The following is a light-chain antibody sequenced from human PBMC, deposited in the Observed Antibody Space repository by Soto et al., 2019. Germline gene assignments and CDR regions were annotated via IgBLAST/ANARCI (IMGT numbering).Light chain of an antibody. CDR3: KQYNNWPPLT. CDR2: GAS. CDR1: QSVSSN. Sequence: EIVMTQSPVTLSVSPGERATLSCRASQSVSSNLAWYQQKPGQAPRLLIYGASTRATGIPARFSGSGSGTEFTLTISSLQSEDFAVYYCKQYNNWPPLTFGGGTKVEIK. J-gene: IGKJ4*01. V-gene: IGKV3-15*01.